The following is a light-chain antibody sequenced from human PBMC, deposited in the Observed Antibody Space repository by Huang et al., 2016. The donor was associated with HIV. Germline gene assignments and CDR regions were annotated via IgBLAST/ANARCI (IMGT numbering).Light chain of an antibody. V-gene: IGKV3-11*01. J-gene: IGKJ5*01. CDR1: QSVNSY. Sequence: ETVLTQSPPTLSLSPGERATLSCRASQSVNSYLAWYQQKPGQTPRLLIYDAANRATGIPARLSGSGSGTDFTLTISSLEPEDFAVYYCQQRKYWPPITFGQGTRLEIK. CDR2: DAA. CDR3: QQRKYWPPIT.